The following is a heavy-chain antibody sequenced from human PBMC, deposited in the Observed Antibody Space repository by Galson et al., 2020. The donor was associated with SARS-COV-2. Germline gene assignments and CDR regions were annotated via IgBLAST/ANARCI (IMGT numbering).Heavy chain of an antibody. D-gene: IGHD6-13*01. Sequence: GGSLRLSCAASGFTFSSYAMHWVRQAPGKGLEWVAVISYDGSNKYYADSVKGRFTISRDNSKNTLYLQMNGLRAEDTAVYYCAKDIYPGSSSWFEYYYGMDVWGQGTTVTVSS. V-gene: IGHV3-30*04. CDR1: GFTFSSYA. CDR2: ISYDGSNK. CDR3: AKDIYPGSSSWFEYYYGMDV. J-gene: IGHJ6*02.